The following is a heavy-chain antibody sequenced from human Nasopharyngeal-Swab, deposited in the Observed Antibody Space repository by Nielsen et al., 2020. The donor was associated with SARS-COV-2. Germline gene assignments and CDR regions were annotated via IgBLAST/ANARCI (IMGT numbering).Heavy chain of an antibody. V-gene: IGHV3-21*04. CDR2: ISSTTPYI. Sequence: GESLKISCVASGFTFSGYTMNWVRQAPGKGLEWISSISSTTPYIYYADSVKGRFTISRDNAKNSLYLQMNSLRAEDTALYYCAKDMGYDSSGPLSYWGQGTLVTVSS. J-gene: IGHJ4*02. D-gene: IGHD3-22*01. CDR1: GFTFSGYT. CDR3: AKDMGYDSSGPLSY.